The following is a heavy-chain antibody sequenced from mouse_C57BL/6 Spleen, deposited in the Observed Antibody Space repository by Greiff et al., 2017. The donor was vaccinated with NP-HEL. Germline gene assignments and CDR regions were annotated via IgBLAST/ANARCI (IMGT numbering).Heavy chain of an antibody. CDR2: IYPGDGDT. D-gene: IGHD1-1*01. CDR1: GYAFSSSW. CDR3: ATTVVAYYFDY. J-gene: IGHJ2*01. V-gene: IGHV1-82*01. Sequence: VQLQQSGPELVKPGASVKISCKASGYAFSSSWMNWVKQRPGKGLEWIGGIYPGDGDTNYNGKFKGKATLTADKSSSTAYMQLSSLTSEDSAVYFCATTVVAYYFDYWGQGTTLTVSS.